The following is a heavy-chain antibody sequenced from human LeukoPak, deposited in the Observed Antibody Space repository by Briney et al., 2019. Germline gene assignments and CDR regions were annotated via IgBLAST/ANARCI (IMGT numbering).Heavy chain of an antibody. J-gene: IGHJ6*02. Sequence: GGSLRLSCAASGFSFSDYYMSWIRQAPGEGLEWVSYISSSGSTIYYADSVKGRFTISGDNAKNSLYLQMNSLRAEDTAVYYCARGTSIYYGMDVWGQGATVTVSS. CDR1: GFSFSDYY. D-gene: IGHD2-2*01. CDR2: ISSSGSTI. CDR3: ARGTSIYYGMDV. V-gene: IGHV3-11*04.